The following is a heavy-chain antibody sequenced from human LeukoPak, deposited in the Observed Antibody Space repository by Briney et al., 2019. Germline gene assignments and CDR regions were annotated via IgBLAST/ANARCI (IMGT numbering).Heavy chain of an antibody. CDR2: IYYSGST. D-gene: IGHD4-17*01. J-gene: IGHJ3*02. Sequence: SGTLSLTCTVSGGSISSSSYYWGWIRQPPGKGLEWIGSIYYSGSTYYNPSLKSRVTISVDTSKNQFSLKLSSVTAADTAVYYCARRDDYGDYTAFDIWGQGTMVTVSS. CDR3: ARRDDYGDYTAFDI. CDR1: GGSISSSSYY. V-gene: IGHV4-39*07.